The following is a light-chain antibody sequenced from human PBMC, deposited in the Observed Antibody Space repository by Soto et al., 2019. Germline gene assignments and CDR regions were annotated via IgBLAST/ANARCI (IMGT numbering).Light chain of an antibody. CDR2: GAA. CDR1: QSVNSN. V-gene: IGKV3-15*01. Sequence: EIVMTQSPATLSVSPGERATLSCRASQSVNSNLAWYQHKPGQAPRLLIYGAATRATGIPARFSGSGAGKEFTLPSHSLQSEDFAVYYCQQYNNWPPLTFGQGTKAEIK. CDR3: QQYNNWPPLT. J-gene: IGKJ1*01.